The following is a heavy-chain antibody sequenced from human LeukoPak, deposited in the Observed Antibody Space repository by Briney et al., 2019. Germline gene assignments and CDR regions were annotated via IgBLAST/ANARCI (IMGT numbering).Heavy chain of an antibody. CDR1: GGTFSSYA. CDR3: ATQAPKAYYDSSGYYFPGAFDI. J-gene: IGHJ3*02. V-gene: IGHV1-69*05. D-gene: IGHD3-22*01. Sequence: GASVKVSCKASGGTFSSYAISWVRQAPGQGLEWMGGIIPIFGTANYAQKLQGRVTMTTDTSTSTAYMELRSLRSDDTAVYYCATQAPKAYYDSSGYYFPGAFDIWGQGTMVTVSS. CDR2: IIPIFGTA.